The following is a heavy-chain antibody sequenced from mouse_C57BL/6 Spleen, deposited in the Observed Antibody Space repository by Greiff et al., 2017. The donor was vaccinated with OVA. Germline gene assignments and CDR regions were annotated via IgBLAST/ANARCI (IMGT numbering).Heavy chain of an antibody. CDR1: GYTFTSYW. Sequence: VQLQQSGAELVKPGASVKLSCKASGYTFTSYWMHWVKQRPGQGLEWIGMIHPNSGSTNYNEKFKSKATLTVDKSSSTAYMQLSSLTSEDAAVYYCARYRVDAMDYWGQGTSVTVSS. V-gene: IGHV1-64*01. J-gene: IGHJ4*01. D-gene: IGHD1-1*01. CDR3: ARYRVDAMDY. CDR2: IHPNSGST.